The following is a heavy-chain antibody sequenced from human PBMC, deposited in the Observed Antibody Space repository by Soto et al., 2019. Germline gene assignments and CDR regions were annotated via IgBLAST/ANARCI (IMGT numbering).Heavy chain of an antibody. V-gene: IGHV1-69*02. D-gene: IGHD2-2*01. CDR3: ARTGIVVVPAAANTWFDP. CDR2: IIPILGIA. CDR1: VGTFSSYT. J-gene: IGHJ5*02. Sequence: SVKVSCKASVGTFSSYTISRVRTAPGQGLEWMGRIIPILGIANCAQKFQGRVTITADKSTSTAYMELSSLRSEDTAVYYCARTGIVVVPAAANTWFDPWGQGTLVTVSS.